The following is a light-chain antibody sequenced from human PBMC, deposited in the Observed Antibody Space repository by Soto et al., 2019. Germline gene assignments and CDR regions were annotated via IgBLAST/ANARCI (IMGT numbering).Light chain of an antibody. Sequence: SYELTQPPSVSVAPGETARITCGGNNIGSKTVHWYQQKPGQAPVLVIYYDSDRPSGIPERFSGSNSGNTATLTISRVEAGDEADYYCQVWDSSSGVVFGGGTKLTVL. CDR1: NIGSKT. CDR3: QVWDSSSGVV. V-gene: IGLV3-21*04. J-gene: IGLJ2*01. CDR2: YDS.